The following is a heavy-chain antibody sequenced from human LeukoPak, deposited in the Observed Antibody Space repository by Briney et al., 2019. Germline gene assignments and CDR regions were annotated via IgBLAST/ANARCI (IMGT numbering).Heavy chain of an antibody. J-gene: IGHJ6*03. V-gene: IGHV4-38-2*01. CDR3: ARAAPRAAARYYYYMDV. Sequence: SETLSLTCAVSGYSIGSGYYWGWIRQPPGKGLEWIGSIYHSGSTYYNPSLKSRVTISVDTSKNQFSLKLSSVTAADTAVYYCARAAPRAAARYYYYMDVWGKGTTVTVSS. CDR2: IYHSGST. CDR1: GYSIGSGYY. D-gene: IGHD6-13*01.